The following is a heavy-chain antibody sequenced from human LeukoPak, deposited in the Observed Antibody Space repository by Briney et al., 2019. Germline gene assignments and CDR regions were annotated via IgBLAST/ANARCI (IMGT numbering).Heavy chain of an antibody. J-gene: IGHJ4*02. CDR3: ARDQEIYYDILTGRHYFDY. Sequence: GGSLRLSCAASGFIFSSYEVNWVRQAPGKGLEWISYISSSGRITYYADSVKGRFTSSRDNAKNSLYLQMNSLRAEDTAVYYCARDQEIYYDILTGRHYFDYWGQGALVTVSS. V-gene: IGHV3-48*03. CDR1: GFIFSSYE. CDR2: ISSSGRIT. D-gene: IGHD3-9*01.